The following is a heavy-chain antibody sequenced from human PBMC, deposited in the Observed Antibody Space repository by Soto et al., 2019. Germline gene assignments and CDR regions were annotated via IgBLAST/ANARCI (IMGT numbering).Heavy chain of an antibody. CDR3: TGGYCTGGTCCSGYFQH. CDR1: GFTFSGST. J-gene: IGHJ1*01. Sequence: EVQLVQSGGGLVQPGGSLKLSCAASGFTFSGSTVHWVRQASGEGLQWVGRIRSKANDYATTYIASVEGRFTISRDDSRNTAYLQMGDLKTEDTAVYYCTGGYCTGGTCCSGYFQHWGQGALVTVFS. D-gene: IGHD2-15*01. CDR2: IRSKANDYAT. V-gene: IGHV3-73*02.